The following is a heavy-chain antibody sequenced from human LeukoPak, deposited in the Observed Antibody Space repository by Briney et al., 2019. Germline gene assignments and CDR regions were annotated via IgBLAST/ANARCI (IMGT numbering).Heavy chain of an antibody. D-gene: IGHD4-17*01. CDR1: GFTFSRYA. J-gene: IGHJ4*02. CDR3: ARNPYGDYYFDY. CDR2: ISYDGSGK. Sequence: PWGSLRLSCAASGFTFSRYAMHWVRQAPGKGLEWVAIISYDGSGKYYADSVKGRFTISRDNSKNTLYLQMNSLRAEDTAVYYCARNPYGDYYFDYWGQGTLVTVCS. V-gene: IGHV3-30-3*01.